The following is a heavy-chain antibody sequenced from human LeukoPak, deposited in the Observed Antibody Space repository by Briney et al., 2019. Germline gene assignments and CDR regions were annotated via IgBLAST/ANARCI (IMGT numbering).Heavy chain of an antibody. CDR3: ARARRDILTGYYSY. V-gene: IGHV3-21*01. D-gene: IGHD3-9*01. J-gene: IGHJ4*02. CDR2: ISSSSSYI. CDR1: GFTFSSYS. Sequence: PGGSLRLSCAASGFTFSSYSMNWVRQAPGKGLEWVSSISSSSSYIYYADSVKGRFTISRDNAKNSLYLQMNSLRAEDTAVYYCARARRDILTGYYSYWGQGTLVTVSS.